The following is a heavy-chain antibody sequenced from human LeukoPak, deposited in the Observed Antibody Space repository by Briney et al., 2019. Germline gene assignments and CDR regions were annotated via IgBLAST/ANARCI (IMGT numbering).Heavy chain of an antibody. V-gene: IGHV4-34*01. J-gene: IGHJ3*02. Sequence: SETLSLTCTVSGGSISSYYWSWIRQPPGKGLEWIGEINHSGSTNYNPSLKSRVTISVDTSKNQFSLKLSSVTAADTAVYYCARGPRVVVAATRQRAFDIWGQGTMVTVSS. CDR1: GGSISSYY. D-gene: IGHD2-15*01. CDR2: INHSGST. CDR3: ARGPRVVVAATRQRAFDI.